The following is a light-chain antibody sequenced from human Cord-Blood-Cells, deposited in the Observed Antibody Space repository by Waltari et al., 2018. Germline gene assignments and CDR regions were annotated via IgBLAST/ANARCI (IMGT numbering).Light chain of an antibody. Sequence: QSVLPHPPPVPGAPGRRVPFSGTGRGPTTGPGQHLPGYQQLPGTAPKLLIYGNSNRPSGVPDRFSGSKSGTSASLAITGLQAEDEADYYCQSYDSSLSGSVFGGGTKLTVL. J-gene: IGLJ2*01. CDR1: GPTTGPGQH. CDR3: QSYDSSLSGSV. CDR2: GNS. V-gene: IGLV1-40*01.